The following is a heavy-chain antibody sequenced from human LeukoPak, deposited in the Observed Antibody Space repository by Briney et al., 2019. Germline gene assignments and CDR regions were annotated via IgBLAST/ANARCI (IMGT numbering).Heavy chain of an antibody. CDR3: ARGAYDILTGFEYFQH. J-gene: IGHJ1*01. CDR1: GFTFSSYD. CDR2: ISYDGSNK. V-gene: IGHV3-30*03. D-gene: IGHD3-9*01. Sequence: GGSLRLSCAASGFTFSSYDMHWVRQAPGKGLEWVTVISYDGSNKYYGDSVKGRFTISRDNSKNTLYLQMGSLRAEDMAVYYCARGAYDILTGFEYFQHWGQGTLVTVSS.